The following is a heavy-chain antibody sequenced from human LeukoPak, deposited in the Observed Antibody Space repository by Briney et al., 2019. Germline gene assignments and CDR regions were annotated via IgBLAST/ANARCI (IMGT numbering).Heavy chain of an antibody. J-gene: IGHJ4*02. D-gene: IGHD2-2*01. CDR2: IYPGDSDT. CDR1: GYSFTSYW. Sequence: GESLKISCKGSGYSFTSYWIGWVRQMPGRGLEWMGIIYPGDSDTRYSPSFQGQVTISADKSISTAYLQWSSLKASDTAMYYCARAIATDARVFVYWGQGTLVTVSS. V-gene: IGHV5-51*01. CDR3: ARAIATDARVFVY.